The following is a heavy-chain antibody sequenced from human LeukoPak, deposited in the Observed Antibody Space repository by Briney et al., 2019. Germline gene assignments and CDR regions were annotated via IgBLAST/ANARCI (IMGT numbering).Heavy chain of an antibody. CDR1: GGTFSSYA. V-gene: IGHV1-69*05. D-gene: IGHD3-22*01. CDR2: IIPIFGTA. CDR3: ARDCTYDSSGYATFGY. J-gene: IGHJ4*02. Sequence: SVKVSCKASGGTFSSYAISWVRQAPGQGLEWMGRIIPIFGTANYAQKFQGRVTITTDESTSTAYMELSSLRSEDTAVYYCARDCTYDSSGYATFGYWGLGTLVTVSS.